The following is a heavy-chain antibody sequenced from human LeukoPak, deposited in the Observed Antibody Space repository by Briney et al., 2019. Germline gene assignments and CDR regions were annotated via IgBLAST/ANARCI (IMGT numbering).Heavy chain of an antibody. CDR2: ISAYNGNT. V-gene: IGHV1-18*04. CDR1: GYTYTSYG. D-gene: IGHD4-17*01. Sequence: ASVKVSCKASGYTYTSYGISWVRQDPGQGLEWMGWISAYNGNTNYAQKLQGRVTMTTDTSTSTAYMELRSLRSDDTAVYYCARAGLGPYGDSSSYDYWGQGTLVTVSS. CDR3: ARAGLGPYGDSSSYDY. J-gene: IGHJ4*02.